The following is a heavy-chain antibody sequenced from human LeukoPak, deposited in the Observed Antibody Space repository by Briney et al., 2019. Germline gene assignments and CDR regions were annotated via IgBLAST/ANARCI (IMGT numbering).Heavy chain of an antibody. CDR3: AKGGYCSSSSCSGDHQFDF. V-gene: IGHV3-23*01. CDR2: ISGSGSNT. J-gene: IGHJ4*02. D-gene: IGHD2-2*01. CDR1: GFTFSTYA. Sequence: SGGSLRLSCAASGFTFSTYAMSWVRQAPGKGLEWLSAISGSGSNTYYADSVKGRFTISRDNSNNTLYLQINRLRDEGTAVYFCAKGGYCSSSSCSGDHQFDFWGQGTLVNVSS.